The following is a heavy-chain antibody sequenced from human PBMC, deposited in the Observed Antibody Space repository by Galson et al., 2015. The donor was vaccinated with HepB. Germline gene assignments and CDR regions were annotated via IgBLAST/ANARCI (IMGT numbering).Heavy chain of an antibody. V-gene: IGHV1-3*01. CDR3: ARGYSNYVYYYYMDV. D-gene: IGHD4-11*01. CDR1: GYTFTSYA. Sequence: SVKVSCKASGYTFTSYAMHWVRQAPGQRLEWMGWINAGNGNTDYAQKFQGRVTMTRDTSINTAYMELSSLRSEDTAVYFCARGYSNYVYYYYMDVWGKGTTVTVSS. CDR2: INAGNGNT. J-gene: IGHJ6*03.